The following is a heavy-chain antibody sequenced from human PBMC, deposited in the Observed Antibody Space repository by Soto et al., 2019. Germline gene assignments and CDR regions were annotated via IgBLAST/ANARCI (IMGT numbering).Heavy chain of an antibody. D-gene: IGHD3-9*01. J-gene: IGHJ5*02. Sequence: EVQLVESGGGLVKPGGSLRLSCAASGFTFSSYNMNWVRQAPGKGLEWVSSISSSSTYIYYADSVKGRFTISRDNAKNSLYLQMNSLRAEDTAVYYCARENTYEILTASYGHWFDPWGQGTLVTVSS. CDR3: ARENTYEILTASYGHWFDP. CDR2: ISSSSTYI. CDR1: GFTFSSYN. V-gene: IGHV3-21*01.